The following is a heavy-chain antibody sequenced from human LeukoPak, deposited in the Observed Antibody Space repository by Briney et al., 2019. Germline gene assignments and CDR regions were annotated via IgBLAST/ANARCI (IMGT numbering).Heavy chain of an antibody. CDR1: GFTFSSYA. CDR2: ISYDGSNK. D-gene: IGHD1-7*01. Sequence: PGGSLRLSCAASGFTFSSYAIHWVRQAPGKGLEWVAVISYDGSNKYYADSVKGRFTISRDNSKNTLYLQMNSLRAEDTAVYYCARDSTGTTDYWGQGTLVTVSS. CDR3: ARDSTGTTDY. J-gene: IGHJ4*02. V-gene: IGHV3-30*04.